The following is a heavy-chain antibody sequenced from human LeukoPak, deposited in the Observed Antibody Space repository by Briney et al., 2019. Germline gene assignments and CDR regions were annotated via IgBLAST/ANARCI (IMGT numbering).Heavy chain of an antibody. CDR1: GFTFSSYS. CDR3: ARGLTSSWSNNWFDP. Sequence: GGSLRLSCAASGFTFSSYSMNWVRQAPGKGLERVSSISSSSRYIYYIDPVKGRFTISRDNAKNSLYLQMNSLRAEDTAVYYCARGLTSSWSNNWFDPWGQGTLLTVSS. V-gene: IGHV3-21*01. D-gene: IGHD6-13*01. CDR2: ISSSSRYI. J-gene: IGHJ5*02.